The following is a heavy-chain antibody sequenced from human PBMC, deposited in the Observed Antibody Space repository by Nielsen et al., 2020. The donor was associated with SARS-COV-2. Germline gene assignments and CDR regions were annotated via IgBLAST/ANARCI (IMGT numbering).Heavy chain of an antibody. V-gene: IGHV3-7*03. Sequence: GESLKISCSASGFSLRRDWMSWVRQAPGKGLEWVADIKPDGLEKCYVDSVKGRFTISRDNSKNTLYLQMNSLRAEDTAVYYCARGGDLRYFDWDGAFDIWGQGTMVTVSS. CDR3: ARGGDLRYFDWDGAFDI. J-gene: IGHJ3*02. CDR1: GFSLRRDW. CDR2: IKPDGLEK. D-gene: IGHD3-9*01.